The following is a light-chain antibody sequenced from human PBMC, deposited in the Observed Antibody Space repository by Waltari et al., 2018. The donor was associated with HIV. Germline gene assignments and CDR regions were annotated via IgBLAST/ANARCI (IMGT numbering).Light chain of an antibody. Sequence: SYVLTQPPSVSVAPGQTARITCGGNNIGTKSVHWYQQKPGQAPVPVVYDDGDRPSGIPDRFSGSNSGNTATLTISRVEAGDEADYYCQVWDTTSDHVVFGGGTKLTVL. CDR2: DDG. CDR1: NIGTKS. J-gene: IGLJ2*01. V-gene: IGLV3-21*02. CDR3: QVWDTTSDHVV.